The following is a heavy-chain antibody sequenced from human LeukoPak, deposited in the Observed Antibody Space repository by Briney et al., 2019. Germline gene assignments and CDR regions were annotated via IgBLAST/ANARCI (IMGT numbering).Heavy chain of an antibody. CDR2: INHSGST. V-gene: IGHV4-34*01. CDR1: GGSFIGYY. CDR3: ARGFEGTSYSNWFDP. D-gene: IGHD2-2*01. J-gene: IGHJ5*02. Sequence: SETLSLTCAVYGGSFIGYYWSWIRQPPGKGLEWIGEINHSGSTNYNPSLKSRVTISVDTSKNQFSLKLSSVTAADTAVYYCARGFEGTSYSNWFDPWGQGTLVTVSS.